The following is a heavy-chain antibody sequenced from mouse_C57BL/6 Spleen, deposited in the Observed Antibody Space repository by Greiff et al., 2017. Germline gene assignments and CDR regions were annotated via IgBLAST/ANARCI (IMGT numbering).Heavy chain of an antibody. D-gene: IGHD2-4*01. J-gene: IGHJ3*01. CDR3: ARDSLMITGFAY. Sequence: EVQLQQSGPGLVKPSQSLSLTCSVTGYSITSGYYWNWIRQFPGNKLEWMGYISYDGSNNYNPSLKNRISITRDTSKNQFFLKLKSVTTEDTATYYCARDSLMITGFAYWGQGTLVTVSA. CDR2: ISYDGSN. V-gene: IGHV3-6*01. CDR1: GYSITSGYY.